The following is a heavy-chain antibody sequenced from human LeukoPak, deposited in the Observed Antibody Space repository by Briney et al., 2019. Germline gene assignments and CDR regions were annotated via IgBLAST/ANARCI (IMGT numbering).Heavy chain of an antibody. CDR2: IYYSGST. CDR3: TRGAGWLIDY. D-gene: IGHD3-16*01. J-gene: IGHJ4*02. V-gene: IGHV4-59*12. CDR1: GGSISSYY. Sequence: SETLSLTSTVSGGSISSYYWSWIRQPPGKGLEWIGYIYYSGSTNYNPSLKSRVTISVDTSKNQFSLKLSSVTAADTAVYYCTRGAGWLIDYWGQGILVTVSS.